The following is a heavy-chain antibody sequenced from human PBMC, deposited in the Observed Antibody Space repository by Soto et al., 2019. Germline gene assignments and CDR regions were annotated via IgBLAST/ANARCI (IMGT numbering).Heavy chain of an antibody. CDR3: AKDKDWNDIRFDY. Sequence: PGGSLRLSCAASGFTFSSYAMSWVRQAPGKGLEWVSAISGSGGSTYCADSVKGRFTISRDNSKNTLYLQMNSLRAEDTAVYYCAKDKDWNDIRFDYWGQGTLVTVSS. J-gene: IGHJ4*02. CDR2: ISGSGGST. D-gene: IGHD1-1*01. V-gene: IGHV3-23*01. CDR1: GFTFSSYA.